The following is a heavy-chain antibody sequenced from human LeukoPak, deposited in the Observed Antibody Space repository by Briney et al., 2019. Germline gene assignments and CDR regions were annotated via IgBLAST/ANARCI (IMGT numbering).Heavy chain of an antibody. CDR3: ARDINSGYDSGSDY. Sequence: PSETLSLTCTVSGGSISSYYWSWIRQPAGKGLEWIGRIYTSGSNNYNPSLKSRVTMSVDTSKNQFSLKLSSVTAADTAVYYCARDINSGYDSGSDYWGQGTLVTVSS. D-gene: IGHD5-12*01. CDR1: GGSISSYY. J-gene: IGHJ4*02. V-gene: IGHV4-4*07. CDR2: IYTSGSN.